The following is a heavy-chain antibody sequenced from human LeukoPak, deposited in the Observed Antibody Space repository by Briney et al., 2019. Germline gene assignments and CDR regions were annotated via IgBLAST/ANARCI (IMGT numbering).Heavy chain of an antibody. Sequence: AASVKVSCKASGYTFTGYYMHWVRQAPGQGLEWMGWINPNSGGTNYAQKFQGRGTITTDTTTSTAYMELRSLRSDDTAVYYCARERGLQRFDYWGQGTLVTVSS. V-gene: IGHV1-2*02. CDR2: INPNSGGT. J-gene: IGHJ4*02. D-gene: IGHD3-10*01. CDR1: GYTFTGYY. CDR3: ARERGLQRFDY.